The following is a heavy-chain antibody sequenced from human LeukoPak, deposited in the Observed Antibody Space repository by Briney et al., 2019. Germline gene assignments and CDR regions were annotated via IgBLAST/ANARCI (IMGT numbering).Heavy chain of an antibody. Sequence: SVKVSCKASGGTFSSYAISRVRQAPGQGLEWMGGIIPIFGTANYAQKFQGRVTITADESTSTAYMELSSLRSEDTAVYYCARGPSIAATHFDYWGQGTLVTVSS. V-gene: IGHV1-69*13. CDR2: IIPIFGTA. CDR1: GGTFSSYA. CDR3: ARGPSIAATHFDY. J-gene: IGHJ4*02. D-gene: IGHD6-6*01.